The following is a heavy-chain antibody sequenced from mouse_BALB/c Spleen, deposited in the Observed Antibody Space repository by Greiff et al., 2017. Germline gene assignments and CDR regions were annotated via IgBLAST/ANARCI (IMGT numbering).Heavy chain of an antibody. Sequence: QVQLKQSGPGLVQPSQSLSITCTVSGFSLTSYGVHWVRQSPGKGLEWLGVIWSGGSTDYNAAFISRLSISKDNSKSQVFFKMNSLQANDTAIYYCARMSLSYYGYEYWYFDVWGAGTTVTVSS. V-gene: IGHV2-2*02. D-gene: IGHD2-14*01. CDR2: IWSGGST. J-gene: IGHJ1*01. CDR3: ARMSLSYYGYEYWYFDV. CDR1: GFSLTSYG.